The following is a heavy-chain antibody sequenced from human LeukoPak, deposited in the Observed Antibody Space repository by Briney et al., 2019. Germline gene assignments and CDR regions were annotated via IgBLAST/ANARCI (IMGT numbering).Heavy chain of an antibody. J-gene: IGHJ4*02. V-gene: IGHV1-46*01. D-gene: IGHD4-17*01. Sequence: ASVKVSCKASGYTFTGYYMHWVRQAPGQGLEWMGISNPSGGSTTYAQKFQGTVTMTRATSTSTVYMELSSLRSEDTAVYYCARYGDYTSFDYWGQGTLVPVSS. CDR2: SNPSGGST. CDR1: GYTFTGYY. CDR3: ARYGDYTSFDY.